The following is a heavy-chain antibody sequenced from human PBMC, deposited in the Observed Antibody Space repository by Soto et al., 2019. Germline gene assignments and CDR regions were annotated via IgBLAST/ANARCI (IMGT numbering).Heavy chain of an antibody. CDR2: ISGSGGST. V-gene: IGHV3-23*01. J-gene: IGHJ6*03. CDR1: GFTFSSYA. Sequence: EVQLLESGGGLVQPGGSLRLSCAASGFTFSSYAMSWVRQALGKGLEWVSAISGSGGSTYYADSVKGRFTISRDNSKNTLYLQMNSLRAEDTAVYYCAKVDTAMVTLYYYYYMDVWGKGTTVTVSS. D-gene: IGHD5-18*01. CDR3: AKVDTAMVTLYYYYYMDV.